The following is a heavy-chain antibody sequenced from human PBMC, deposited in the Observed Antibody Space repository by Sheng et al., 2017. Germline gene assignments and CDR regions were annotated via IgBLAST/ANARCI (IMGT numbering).Heavy chain of an antibody. CDR3: AKHSYCSSTSCYDYYYYMDV. D-gene: IGHD2-2*01. J-gene: IGHJ6*03. CDR1: GGTFSSYA. Sequence: QVQLVQSGAEVKKPGSSVKVSCKASGGTFSSYAISWVRQAPGQGLEWMGGIIPILGIANYAQKFQGRVTITADKSTSTAYMELSSLRSEDTAVYYCAKHSYCSSTSCYDYYYYMDVWGKGTTVTVSS. CDR2: IIPILGIA. V-gene: IGHV1-69*04.